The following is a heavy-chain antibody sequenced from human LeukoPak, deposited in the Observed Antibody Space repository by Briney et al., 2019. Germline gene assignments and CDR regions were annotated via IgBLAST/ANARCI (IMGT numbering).Heavy chain of an antibody. Sequence: GASVKVSCKASGGTFSRNGISWVRQAPGQGLEWMGWINPNSGGTNYAQKSQGRVTMTRDTSISTAYMELSRLRSDDTAVYYCARGPSIAVAGTDYYYYMDVWGKGTTVTISS. CDR1: GGTFSRNG. CDR2: INPNSGGT. CDR3: ARGPSIAVAGTDYYYYMDV. V-gene: IGHV1-2*02. J-gene: IGHJ6*03. D-gene: IGHD6-19*01.